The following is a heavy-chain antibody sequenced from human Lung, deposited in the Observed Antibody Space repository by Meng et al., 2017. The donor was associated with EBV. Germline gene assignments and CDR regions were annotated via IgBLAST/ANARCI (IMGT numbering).Heavy chain of an antibody. J-gene: IGHJ4*02. D-gene: IGHD1-26*01. CDR3: ANRREIRPYYFDY. CDR1: GGSISSSNW. Sequence: QGQLRESGPGLVKPSGTLSLTCAVSGGSISSSNWWSWVRHTPGKGLEWIGEIYHSGSTNYNPSLKSRITISVDESKNQFSLRLKSVTAADTAVYYCANRREIRPYYFDYWGQGTLVTVSS. CDR2: IYHSGST. V-gene: IGHV4-4*02.